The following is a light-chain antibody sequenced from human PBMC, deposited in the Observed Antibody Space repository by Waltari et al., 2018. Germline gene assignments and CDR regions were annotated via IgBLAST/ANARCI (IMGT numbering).Light chain of an antibody. J-gene: IGKJ1*01. CDR1: SVLSRSDSKNF. Sequence: SVLSRSDSKNFLAWYQQKPGQSPKLLIHWASTRESGVPDRFSGSGSGTDFALTINTLQGEDVAVYYCQQYYSTPPTFGQGTKVEIK. V-gene: IGKV4-1*01. CDR3: QQYYSTPPT. CDR2: WAS.